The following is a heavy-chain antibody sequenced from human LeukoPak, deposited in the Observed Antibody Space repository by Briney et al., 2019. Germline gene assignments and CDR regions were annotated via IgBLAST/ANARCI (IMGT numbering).Heavy chain of an antibody. CDR1: GFTFRTYG. CDR2: IWYDGSNK. D-gene: IGHD3-10*01. CDR3: AREEGMREIDY. Sequence: GGSLRLSCAASGFTFRTYGMHWVRQAPGKGLEWVAVIWYDGSNKYYADSVKGRFTISRDNSKNTLYLQMNSLRAEDTAVYYCAREEGMREIDYWGQGTLVTVS. J-gene: IGHJ4*02. V-gene: IGHV3-33*01.